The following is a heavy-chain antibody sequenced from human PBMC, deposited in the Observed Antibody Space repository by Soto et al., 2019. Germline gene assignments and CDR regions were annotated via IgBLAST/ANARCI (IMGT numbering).Heavy chain of an antibody. CDR1: GYTFTSYA. V-gene: IGHV1-3*01. CDR3: ARSLVGVTAIDY. D-gene: IGHD2-21*02. J-gene: IGHJ4*02. CDR2: INAGNGNT. Sequence: ASVKVSCKASGYTFTSYAMHWVRQAPGQRLEWMGWINAGNGNTKYSQKFQGRVTITRDTSASTAYMELSSLRSEDTAVYYCARSLVGVTAIDYWGGGTRVTLSP.